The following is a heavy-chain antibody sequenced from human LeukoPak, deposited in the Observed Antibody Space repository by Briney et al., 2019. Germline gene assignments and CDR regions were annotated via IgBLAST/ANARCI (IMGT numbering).Heavy chain of an antibody. CDR2: IYYSGST. V-gene: IGHV4-59*01. CDR1: GGSISSYY. CDR3: ARGRGYGGNSHFDY. D-gene: IGHD4-17*01. J-gene: IGHJ4*02. Sequence: SETLSLTCTVSGGSISSYYWSWIRQPPGKGLEWIGYIYYSGSTNYNPSLKSRVTISVDTSKNQFSLKLSSVTAADTAVYYCARGRGYGGNSHFDYWGQGTLVTVSS.